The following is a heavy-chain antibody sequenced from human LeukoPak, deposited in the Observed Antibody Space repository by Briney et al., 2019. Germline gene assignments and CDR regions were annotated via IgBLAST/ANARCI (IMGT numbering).Heavy chain of an antibody. D-gene: IGHD2-21*02. Sequence: PGGSLRLSCAASGFTFSDYYMSWIRQAPGKGLEWVSYISSSGSTIYYADSVKGRFTISRDNAKNSLYLQMNSLGAEDTAVYYCARDRGAYCGGDCYSVFDYWGQGTLVTVSS. CDR2: ISSSGSTI. CDR1: GFTFSDYY. CDR3: ARDRGAYCGGDCYSVFDY. V-gene: IGHV3-11*04. J-gene: IGHJ4*02.